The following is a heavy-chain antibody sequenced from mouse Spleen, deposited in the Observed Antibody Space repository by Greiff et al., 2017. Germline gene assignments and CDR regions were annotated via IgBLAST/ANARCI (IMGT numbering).Heavy chain of an antibody. D-gene: IGHD2-4*01. CDR3: ARPGVYDFFDY. Sequence: EVHLVESGGDLVKPGGSLKLSCAASGFTFNSYGMSWVRQTPDKRLEWVATISSGGSYTYYPDSVKGRFTISRDNAKNTLYLQMSSLKSEDTAMYYCARPGVYDFFDYWGQGTTLTVSS. CDR2: ISSGGSYT. V-gene: IGHV5-6*01. CDR1: GFTFNSYG. J-gene: IGHJ2*01.